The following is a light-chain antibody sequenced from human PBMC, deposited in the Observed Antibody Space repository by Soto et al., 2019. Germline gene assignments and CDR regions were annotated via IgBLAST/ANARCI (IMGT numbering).Light chain of an antibody. CDR3: SSYSISTAYL. Sequence: QSALTQPPSASGSPGQSVAISCTGTSSDVGGYDYVSWYQLHPGKAPKLMLFEVSNRPSGVSYRFSGSKSGNTASLTISGLQAEDEADYFCSSYSISTAYLFGTGTKVTVL. V-gene: IGLV2-14*01. CDR2: EVS. J-gene: IGLJ1*01. CDR1: SSDVGGYDY.